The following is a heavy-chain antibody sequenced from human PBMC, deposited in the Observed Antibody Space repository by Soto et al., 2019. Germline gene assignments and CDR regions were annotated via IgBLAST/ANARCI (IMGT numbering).Heavy chain of an antibody. D-gene: IGHD3-10*01. V-gene: IGHV3-30*03. CDR3: ARSVRSGSFPYYYYAMDV. J-gene: IGHJ6*02. Sequence: GGSLRLSCAASGFTFSSYGMHWVRQAPGKGLEWVAVISYDGSNKYYADSVKGRFTISRDNSKNTLYLQMHGLRAEDMAVYYCARSVRSGSFPYYYYAMDVWGQGTTVTVSS. CDR2: ISYDGSNK. CDR1: GFTFSSYG.